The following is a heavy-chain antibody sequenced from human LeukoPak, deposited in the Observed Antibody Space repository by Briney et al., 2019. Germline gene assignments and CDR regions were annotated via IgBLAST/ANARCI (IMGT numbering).Heavy chain of an antibody. CDR1: GFTFSSYE. CDR3: ARGVVGATLVDF. D-gene: IGHD1-26*01. CDR2: ISRSGSTI. V-gene: IGHV3-48*03. J-gene: IGHJ4*02. Sequence: RGSLRLSCAASGFTFSSYEMNWVRQAPGKGLEWVSYISRSGSTIYYADSVKGRFTISRDNAKNSLYLQMNSLRAEDTAVYYCARGVVGATLVDFWGQGTLVTVSS.